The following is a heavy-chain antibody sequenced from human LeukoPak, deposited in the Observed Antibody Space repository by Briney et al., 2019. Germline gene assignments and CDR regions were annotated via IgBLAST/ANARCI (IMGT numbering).Heavy chain of an antibody. CDR2: IYYSGSP. CDR3: ARGGPSSSWYSLEDPGNWFDP. J-gene: IGHJ5*02. Sequence: PSETLSLTCTVSGGSISSGDYFWSWIRQHPGKGLEWIGYIYYSGSPYYNPSLKSRVTISVDKSKNQFSLKLSSVTAADTAVYYCARGGPSSSWYSLEDPGNWFDPWGQGTLVTVSS. D-gene: IGHD6-13*01. CDR1: GGSISSGDYF. V-gene: IGHV4-31*03.